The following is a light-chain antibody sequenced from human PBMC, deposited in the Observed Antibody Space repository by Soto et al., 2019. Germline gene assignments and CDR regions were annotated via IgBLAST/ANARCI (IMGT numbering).Light chain of an antibody. CDR1: SSNIGKNT. CDR3: AAWDDSLNGWV. J-gene: IGLJ3*02. V-gene: IGLV1-44*01. Sequence: QSVLTQPPSASGTPGQRVTISCSGSSSNIGKNTVNWYQQLPGTAPKLLIHSDTQRPSGVPDRFFGSKSGTSASLAISGLQSEDEADYYCAAWDDSLNGWVFGGGTKLTVL. CDR2: SDT.